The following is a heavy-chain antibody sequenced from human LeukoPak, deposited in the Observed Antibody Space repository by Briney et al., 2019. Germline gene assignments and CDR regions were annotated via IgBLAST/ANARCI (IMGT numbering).Heavy chain of an antibody. CDR2: ITSSGRTT. D-gene: IGHD2-15*01. Sequence: GGSLRLSCAASGFTFNSYEMNWVRQAPGKGLEWVSYITSSGRTTSYADSVKGRFTISRDNAENSLSLQMNSLRAEDTAIYYCARESSHCSGVSCFFDYWGQGTLVTVSS. V-gene: IGHV3-48*03. CDR3: ARESSHCSGVSCFFDY. CDR1: GFTFNSYE. J-gene: IGHJ4*02.